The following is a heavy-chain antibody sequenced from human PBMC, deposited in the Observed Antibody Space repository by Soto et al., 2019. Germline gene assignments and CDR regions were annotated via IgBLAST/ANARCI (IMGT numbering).Heavy chain of an antibody. CDR2: IYYSGST. D-gene: IGHD1-7*01. Sequence: SETLSLTCTVSGGSISSYYWSWIRQPPGKGLEWIGYIYYSGSTYYNPSLKSRVTLSVDTSKNQFSLKLSSVTAADTAVYYCARSELELRIWGQGTLVTVSS. CDR3: ARSELELRI. V-gene: IGHV4-30-4*01. CDR1: GGSISSYY. J-gene: IGHJ4*02.